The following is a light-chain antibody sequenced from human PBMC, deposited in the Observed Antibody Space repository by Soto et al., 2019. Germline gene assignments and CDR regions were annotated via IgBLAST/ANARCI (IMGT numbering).Light chain of an antibody. CDR3: QQYGSSPPYT. J-gene: IGKJ2*01. V-gene: IGKV3-20*01. CDR2: GAS. Sequence: EIVLTQSPGTLSLSPGERATLSCRASQSVSSSYLAWYQQKPGQAPRLLIYGASSRATGIPDRLSGGGSGTEFTLTISRLETEDFAVYYCQQYGSSPPYTFGQGTKLEIK. CDR1: QSVSSSY.